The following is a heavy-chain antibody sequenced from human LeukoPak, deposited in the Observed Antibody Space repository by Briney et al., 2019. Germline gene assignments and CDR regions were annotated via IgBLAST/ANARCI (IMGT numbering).Heavy chain of an antibody. CDR3: AVRLTTGRLGTATTWFDP. CDR1: GEYFSSFY. CDR2: VNQSGGS. Sequence: SETLSLTCAVYGEYFSSFYLNWVRQAPGKGLEWLGEVNQSGGSDYNPALESRVAISADASKRQCHLKLISVTAADTAVYYGAVRLTTGRLGTATTWFDPWGQGTLVSVSS. V-gene: IGHV4-34*01. J-gene: IGHJ5*02. D-gene: IGHD1-1*01.